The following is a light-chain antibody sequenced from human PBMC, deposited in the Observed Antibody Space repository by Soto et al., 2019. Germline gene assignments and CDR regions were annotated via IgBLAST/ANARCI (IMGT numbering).Light chain of an antibody. J-gene: IGKJ1*01. CDR2: DAS. CDR1: QSISCW. CDR3: EQYNNFWT. Sequence: DIQLTQSPSTLSASVGDRVTITCRASQSISCWLAWYQQKPGKAPRLLIYDASYFERGVPPRFIGSGSGTEFTVTISDLPTDDLATYYCEQYNNFWTFGPGTKVEI. V-gene: IGKV1-5*01.